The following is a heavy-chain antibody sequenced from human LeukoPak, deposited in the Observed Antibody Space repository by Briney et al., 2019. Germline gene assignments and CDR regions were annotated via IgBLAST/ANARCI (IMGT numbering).Heavy chain of an antibody. Sequence: LRASVKVSCKASGYTFTSYGISWVRQAPGQGPEWMGGIIPVSGTTNNAQNFQGRVTITADESTSTAYMELSSLRSEDTAVYYCASIQQDYFDYWGQGTLVTVSS. V-gene: IGHV1-69*13. J-gene: IGHJ4*02. D-gene: IGHD5-18*01. CDR2: IIPVSGTT. CDR3: ASIQQDYFDY. CDR1: GYTFTSYG.